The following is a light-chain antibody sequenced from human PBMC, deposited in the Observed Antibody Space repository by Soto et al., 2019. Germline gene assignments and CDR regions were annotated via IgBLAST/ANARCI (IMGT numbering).Light chain of an antibody. CDR2: ENT. Sequence: QSALTQPPSASGAPGQSVTISCAGTSTDIGAYNYVSWYQHHPGTSPKLLIYENTKRPSGVPDRFSGSKSGNTASLTITGLQAEDEADYYCRSYAGNINFDVFGGGTKVTVL. CDR1: STDIGAYNY. J-gene: IGLJ3*02. V-gene: IGLV2-8*01. CDR3: RSYAGNINFDV.